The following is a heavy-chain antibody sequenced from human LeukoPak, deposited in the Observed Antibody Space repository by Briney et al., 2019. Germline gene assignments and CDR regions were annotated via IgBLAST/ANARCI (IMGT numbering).Heavy chain of an antibody. CDR3: ATYHFRGATHYFDY. V-gene: IGHV4-59*01. CDR2: IYYSGST. Sequence: PSETLSLTCAVYGGSFSGYYWSWIRQPPGKGLEWIGYIYYSGSTNYKSSLKSRVTISVDTSKNQFSLKLSSVTAADTAVYYCATYHFRGATHYFDYWGQGILVTVSS. D-gene: IGHD3-10*02. CDR1: GGSFSGYY. J-gene: IGHJ4*02.